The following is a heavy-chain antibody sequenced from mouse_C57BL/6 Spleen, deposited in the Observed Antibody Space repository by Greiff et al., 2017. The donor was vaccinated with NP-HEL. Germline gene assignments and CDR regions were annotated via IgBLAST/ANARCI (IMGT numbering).Heavy chain of an antibody. Sequence: QVQLKQPGAELVKPGASVKLSCKASGYTFTSYWMQWVKQRPGQGLEWIGEIDPSDSYTNYNQKFKGKATLTVDTSSSTAYMQLSSLTSEDSAVYYCARKGPYYSNYEYYFDDWGQGTTLTVSS. J-gene: IGHJ2*01. CDR3: ARKGPYYSNYEYYFDD. V-gene: IGHV1-50*01. CDR2: IDPSDSYT. CDR1: GYTFTSYW. D-gene: IGHD2-5*01.